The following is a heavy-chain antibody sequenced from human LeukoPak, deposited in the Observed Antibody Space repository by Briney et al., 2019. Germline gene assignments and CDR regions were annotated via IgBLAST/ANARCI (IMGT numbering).Heavy chain of an antibody. D-gene: IGHD6-19*01. V-gene: IGHV1-46*01. CDR3: ARRTAIGSGWYDVDYFDY. CDR2: INPSGGST. CDR1: GYTFTSYY. J-gene: IGHJ4*02. Sequence: GASVKVSCKASGYTFTSYYMHWVRQAPGQGLEWMGIINPSGGSTSYAQKFQGRVTMTRDTSTSTVYMELGSLRSEDTAVYYCARRTAIGSGWYDVDYFDYWGQGTLVTVSS.